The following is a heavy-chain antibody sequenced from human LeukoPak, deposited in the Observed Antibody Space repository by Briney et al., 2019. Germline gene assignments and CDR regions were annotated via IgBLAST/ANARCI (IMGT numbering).Heavy chain of an antibody. D-gene: IGHD1-26*01. CDR2: IYYSGST. V-gene: IGHV4-30-4*08. Sequence: TLSLTCTVSGGSISSGDYYRSWIRQPPGKGLEWIGYIYYSGSTYYNPSLKSRVTISVDTSKNQFSLKLSSVTAADTAVYYCARDEYYIPLGYWGQGTLVTVSS. J-gene: IGHJ4*02. CDR1: GGSISSGDYY. CDR3: ARDEYYIPLGY.